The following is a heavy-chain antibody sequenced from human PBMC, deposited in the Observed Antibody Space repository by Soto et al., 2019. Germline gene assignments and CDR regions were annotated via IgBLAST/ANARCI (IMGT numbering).Heavy chain of an antibody. Sequence: QVQLVESGGGVVQPGRSLRLSCAASGFTFSSYGMHWVRQAPGKGLEWVAVISYDGSNKYYADSVKGRFTISRDNSKNPLYLQMNSLGAEDTAVYYCAKDRHEVAAADNPISYYYYGMDVWGQGTTVTVSS. J-gene: IGHJ6*02. CDR2: ISYDGSNK. CDR3: AKDRHEVAAADNPISYYYYGMDV. CDR1: GFTFSSYG. V-gene: IGHV3-30*18. D-gene: IGHD6-13*01.